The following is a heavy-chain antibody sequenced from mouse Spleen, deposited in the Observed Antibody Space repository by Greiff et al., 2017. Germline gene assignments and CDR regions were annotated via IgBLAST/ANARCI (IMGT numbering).Heavy chain of an antibody. V-gene: IGHV5-9*04. Sequence: EVQVVESGGGLVKPGGSLKLSCAASGFTFSSYTMSWVRQTPAKRLEWVATISSGGGNTYYPDSVKGRFTISRDNARNTLYLQMSSLRSEDTAMYYCASELTGYFDYWGQGTTLTVSS. CDR3: ASELTGYFDY. CDR1: GFTFSSYT. J-gene: IGHJ2*01. D-gene: IGHD4-1*01. CDR2: ISSGGGNT.